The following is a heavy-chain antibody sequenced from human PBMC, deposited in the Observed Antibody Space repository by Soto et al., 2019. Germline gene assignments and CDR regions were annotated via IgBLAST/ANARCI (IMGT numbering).Heavy chain of an antibody. J-gene: IGHJ4*02. Sequence: EVQLVESGGGLIQPGGSLRLSCAASGFTVSSNYMSWVRQAPGKGLEWVSVIYSGGSTYYADSVKGRFTISRDNSKNTLYLQMNSLRAEDTAVYYCARGQDSSGWYFYFDYWGQGTLVTVSS. CDR2: IYSGGST. CDR3: ARGQDSSGWYFYFDY. CDR1: GFTVSSNY. D-gene: IGHD6-19*01. V-gene: IGHV3-53*01.